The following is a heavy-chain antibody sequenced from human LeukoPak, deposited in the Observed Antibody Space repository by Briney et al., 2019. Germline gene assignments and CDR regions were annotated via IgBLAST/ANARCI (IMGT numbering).Heavy chain of an antibody. CDR1: GFTFSSFE. J-gene: IGHJ5*02. CDR2: ISSRGTTI. V-gene: IGHV3-48*03. CDR3: ASYGSANL. Sequence: GGSLRLSCVASGFTFSSFEMNWVRQAPGKGLEWVSYISSRGTTISYADSVKGRFTISRDNANNSLYLQMNSLRVEDTAFYHCASYGSANLWGQGTLVTVSS. D-gene: IGHD3-10*01.